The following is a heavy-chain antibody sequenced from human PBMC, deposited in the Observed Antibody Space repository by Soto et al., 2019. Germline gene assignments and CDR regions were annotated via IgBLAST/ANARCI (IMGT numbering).Heavy chain of an antibody. D-gene: IGHD3-10*01. CDR3: ARHLMVLGVIGKCSWFDP. J-gene: IGHJ5*02. CDR1: GGSISGYY. Sequence: SEPLSLTCTVSGGSISGYYWGWVRQPPGKGLEWIGYIYYSGSTNYNPSLKSRVTISVDTSKNQFSLKLSSVTAADTAVYYCARHLMVLGVIGKCSWFDPWGQGTLVTVSS. CDR2: IYYSGST. V-gene: IGHV4-59*08.